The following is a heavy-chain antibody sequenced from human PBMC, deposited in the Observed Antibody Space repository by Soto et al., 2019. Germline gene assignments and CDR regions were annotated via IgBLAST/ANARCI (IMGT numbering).Heavy chain of an antibody. Sequence: ICSASGEGVFRNTAASGSFRQSHSRGLGWLGRTNYRSKWYHDYAVSVKSRITINPDTSKNQFSLQLDSVTPDDTAVYYCARDRDATIGNDFGFWGQGTLVTLSS. D-gene: IGHD1-1*01. CDR2: TNYRSKWYH. J-gene: IGHJ4*02. CDR1: GEGVFRNTAA. V-gene: IGHV6-1*01. CDR3: ARDRDATIGNDFGF.